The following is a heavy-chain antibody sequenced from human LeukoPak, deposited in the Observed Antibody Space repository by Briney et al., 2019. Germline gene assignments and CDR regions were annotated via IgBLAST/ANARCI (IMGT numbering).Heavy chain of an antibody. Sequence: GGSLRLSCAASGFTFSDYYMSWVRQAPGKGLEWVSAISGSGSSKYYADSVKGRFTISRDNSKNTLYLQMNSLRGEDMAVYYCAKDAADYWGQGTLVTVSS. J-gene: IGHJ4*02. CDR3: AKDAADY. CDR1: GFTFSDYY. V-gene: IGHV3-23*01. CDR2: ISGSGSSK. D-gene: IGHD2-15*01.